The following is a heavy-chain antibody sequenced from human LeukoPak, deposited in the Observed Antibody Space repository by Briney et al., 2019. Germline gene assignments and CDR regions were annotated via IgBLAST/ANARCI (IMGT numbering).Heavy chain of an antibody. CDR1: GFTFGDYV. CDR2: ISSSSSYI. Sequence: PGGSLRLSCTASGFTFGDYVMSWVRQAPGKGLEWVSSISSSSSYIYYADSVKGRFTISRDNAKNSLYLQMNSLRAEDTAVYYCARGTVTTLDYYMDVWGKGTTVTISS. V-gene: IGHV3-21*01. J-gene: IGHJ6*03. CDR3: ARGTVTTLDYYMDV. D-gene: IGHD4-17*01.